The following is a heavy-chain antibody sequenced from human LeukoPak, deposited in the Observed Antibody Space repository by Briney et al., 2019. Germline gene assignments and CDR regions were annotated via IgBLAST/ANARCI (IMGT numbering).Heavy chain of an antibody. V-gene: IGHV4-59*08. CDR2: IYYSGST. J-gene: IGHJ4*02. D-gene: IGHD3-22*01. CDR1: GGSISSYY. Sequence: SETLSLTCIVSGGSISSYYWSWIRQPPGKGLEWIGYIYYSGSTNYNPSLKSRVTISVDTSKNQFSLKLSSVTAADTAVYYCARVFYYDSSGYPDAYFDYWGQGTLVTVSS. CDR3: ARVFYYDSSGYPDAYFDY.